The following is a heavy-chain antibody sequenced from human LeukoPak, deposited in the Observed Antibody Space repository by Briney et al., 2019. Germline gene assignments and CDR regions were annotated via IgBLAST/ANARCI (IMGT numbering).Heavy chain of an antibody. D-gene: IGHD3-9*01. J-gene: IGHJ4*02. CDR2: MNPNSGNT. CDR3: ARKSRLRYFDWLLPFDY. Sequence: ASVKVSCKASGGTFSSYAISWVRQATGQGLEWMGWMNPNSGNTGYAQKFQGRVTMTRNTSISTAYMELSSLRSEDTAVYYCARKSRLRYFDWLLPFDYWGQGTLVTVSS. V-gene: IGHV1-8*02. CDR1: GGTFSSYA.